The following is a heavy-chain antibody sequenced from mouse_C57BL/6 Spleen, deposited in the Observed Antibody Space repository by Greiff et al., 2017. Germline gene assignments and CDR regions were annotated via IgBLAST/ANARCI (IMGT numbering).Heavy chain of an antibody. CDR2: INYDGSST. V-gene: IGHV5-16*01. D-gene: IGHD1-1*01. Sequence: EVMLVESEGGLVQPGSSMKLSCTASGFTFSDYYMAWVRQVPEKGLEWVANINYDGSSTYYLDSLKSRFIISRDNAKNILYLHMSSLKSEDTATYYCARGKGYGSFDYWGQGTTLTVSS. J-gene: IGHJ2*01. CDR3: ARGKGYGSFDY. CDR1: GFTFSDYY.